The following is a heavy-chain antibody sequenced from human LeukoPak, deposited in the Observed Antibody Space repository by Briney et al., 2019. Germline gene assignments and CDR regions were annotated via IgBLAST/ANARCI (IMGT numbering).Heavy chain of an antibody. D-gene: IGHD3-22*01. Sequence: GGSLRLSCQTSGFVFSNYGMHWVRQAPGKGLEWVAFVRYDGSNEYYADSVKGRFTISRDNSRNTLYLRMNSLRAEDTGVYSCAKDSNSGYVWLGPDYWGLGTLVTVSS. J-gene: IGHJ4*02. CDR2: VRYDGSNE. CDR1: GFVFSNYG. CDR3: AKDSNSGYVWLGPDY. V-gene: IGHV3-30*02.